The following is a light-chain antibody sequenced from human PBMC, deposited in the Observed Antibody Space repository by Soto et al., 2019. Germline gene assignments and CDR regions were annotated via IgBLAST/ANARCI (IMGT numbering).Light chain of an antibody. J-gene: IGKJ1*01. V-gene: IGKV3-20*01. CDR1: PSIHTS. Sequence: VFTQSPATTSLSPGERATLSWRASPSIHTSLAWYQQKTGQHHRLVVYDYKLRANGVTDRFGGSRSGTEFTLTIRRMETEEVAVYYCKKYGSSKWTFGQGTKVDIK. CDR2: DYK. CDR3: KKYGSSKWT.